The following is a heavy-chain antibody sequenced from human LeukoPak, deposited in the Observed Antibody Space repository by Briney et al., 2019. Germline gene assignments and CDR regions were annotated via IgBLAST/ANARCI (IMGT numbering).Heavy chain of an antibody. CDR2: IYYSGST. D-gene: IGHD3-22*01. CDR1: GGSISSYY. Sequence: SETLSLTCAVSGGSISSYYWSWIRQPPGKGLEWIGYIYYSGSTNYNPSLKSRVTISVDTSKNQFSLKLSSVTAADTAVYYCARAIDSSGYGYYFDYWGQGTLVTVSS. V-gene: IGHV4-59*01. J-gene: IGHJ4*02. CDR3: ARAIDSSGYGYYFDY.